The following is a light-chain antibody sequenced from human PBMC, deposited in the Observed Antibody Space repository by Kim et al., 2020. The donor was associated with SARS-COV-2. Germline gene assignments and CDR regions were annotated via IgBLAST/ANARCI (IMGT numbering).Light chain of an antibody. CDR3: QQYEKWPPWA. CDR2: GGS. CDR1: QNIINK. Sequence: PPGERATLYCRASQNIINKVAWYQQRPGQPPRLLISGGSTRAAGIPARFSGRGSGTDFSLTISSVQSEDFAVYFCQQYEKWPPWAFGQGTKVDIK. J-gene: IGKJ1*01. V-gene: IGKV3-15*01.